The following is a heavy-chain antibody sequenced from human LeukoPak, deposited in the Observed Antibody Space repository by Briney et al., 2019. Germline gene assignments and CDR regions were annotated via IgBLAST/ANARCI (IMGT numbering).Heavy chain of an antibody. Sequence: PGGSLRLSCAASGFSFSFSNMNWVRQAPGKGLEWVSYISSTNGHTYYADSVNGRFTISRDTAKNSLYLQMNSLRVEDTAVYYCARAGGLGYGDDVRWFDPWGQGTLVTVSS. D-gene: IGHD4-17*01. V-gene: IGHV3-21*06. CDR3: ARAGGLGYGDDVRWFDP. J-gene: IGHJ5*02. CDR2: ISSTNGHT. CDR1: GFSFSFSN.